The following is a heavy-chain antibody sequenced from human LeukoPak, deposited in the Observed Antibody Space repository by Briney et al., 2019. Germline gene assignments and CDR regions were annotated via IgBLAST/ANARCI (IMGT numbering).Heavy chain of an antibody. D-gene: IGHD3-9*01. CDR3: ARAESGADILTGYSWGGLPRSPIDAFDI. CDR1: GGSISSGSYY. J-gene: IGHJ3*02. CDR2: IYTSGST. V-gene: IGHV4-61*02. Sequence: PSETLSLTCTVSGGSISSGSYYWSWIRQPAGKGLEWIGRIYTSGSTNYNPSLKSRATISVDTPKNQFSLKLSSVTAADTAVYYCARAESGADILTGYSWGGLPRSPIDAFDIWGQGTMVTVSS.